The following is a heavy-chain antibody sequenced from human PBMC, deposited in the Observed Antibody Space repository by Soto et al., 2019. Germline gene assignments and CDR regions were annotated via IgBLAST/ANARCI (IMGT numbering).Heavy chain of an antibody. CDR1: GFTFSSYA. CDR3: ATGRGVNFYYGMDV. J-gene: IGHJ6*02. V-gene: IGHV3-23*01. CDR2: ISGSGGST. Sequence: EVQLLESGGGLVQPGGSLRLSCAASGFTFSSYAMSWVRQAPGKGLEWVSAISGSGGSTYYADSVKGRFTISRDNSKNTLYLQMNRLRAEDTDVYYCATGRGVNFYYGMDVWGQGTTVTVSS. D-gene: IGHD3-10*01.